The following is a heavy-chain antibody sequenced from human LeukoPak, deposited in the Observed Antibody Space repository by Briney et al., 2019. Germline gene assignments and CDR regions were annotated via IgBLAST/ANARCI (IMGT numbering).Heavy chain of an antibody. V-gene: IGHV4-34*01. D-gene: IGHD2-2*02. Sequence: SETLSLACAVYGGSFSGYYWSWIRQPPGKGLEWIGEINHSGSTNYNPSLKSRVTISVDTSKNQFSLKLSSVTAADTAVYYCARDGIVVVPAAIPIHYYYGMDVWGQGTTVTVSS. CDR1: GGSFSGYY. CDR3: ARDGIVVVPAAIPIHYYYGMDV. J-gene: IGHJ6*02. CDR2: INHSGST.